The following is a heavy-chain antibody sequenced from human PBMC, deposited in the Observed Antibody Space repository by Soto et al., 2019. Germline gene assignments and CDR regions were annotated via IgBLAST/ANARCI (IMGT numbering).Heavy chain of an antibody. CDR1: VRSITTSS. Sequence: SFTCTFAVRSITTSSWSWISQRPGKGLEWMGYIYYSGSTNYSPSLNSRVTISLDTSKKQLSLKLRSVTAEDTAVYYCARNWFSVAGRFPFDYWGLGTLVTVSS. CDR2: IYYSGST. J-gene: IGHJ4*02. V-gene: IGHV4-59*01. CDR3: ARNWFSVAGRFPFDY. D-gene: IGHD6-19*01.